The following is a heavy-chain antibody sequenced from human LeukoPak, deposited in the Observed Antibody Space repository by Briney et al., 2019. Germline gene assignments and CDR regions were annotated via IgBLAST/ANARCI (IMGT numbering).Heavy chain of an antibody. J-gene: IGHJ4*02. CDR2: IYTSGST. Sequence: PSETLSLTCTVSGGSISSGSYYWSWIRQPAGKGLEWIGRIYTSGSTNYNPSLKSRVTISVDTSKNQFSLKLSSVTAADTAVYYCARGSAEFDNWGQGTLVTVSS. D-gene: IGHD6-13*01. CDR3: ARGSAEFDN. V-gene: IGHV4-61*02. CDR1: GGSISSGSYY.